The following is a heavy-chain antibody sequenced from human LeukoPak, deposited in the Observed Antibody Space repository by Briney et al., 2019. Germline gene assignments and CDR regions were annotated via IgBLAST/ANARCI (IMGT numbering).Heavy chain of an antibody. J-gene: IGHJ3*02. CDR2: IRQDGSEK. Sequence: GGSLRLSCAASGFTFSSYWMSWVRQAPGKGLEWVANIRQDGSEKCYVDSVKGRFTISRDNAKNSLSLQMNSLRAEDTAMYYCARIKYNSNWWEAFDIWGQGTMVTVSS. V-gene: IGHV3-7*04. D-gene: IGHD6-13*01. CDR3: ARIKYNSNWWEAFDI. CDR1: GFTFSSYW.